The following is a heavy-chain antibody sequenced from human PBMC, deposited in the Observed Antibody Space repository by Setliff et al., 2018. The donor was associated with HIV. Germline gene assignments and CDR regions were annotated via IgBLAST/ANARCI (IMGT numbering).Heavy chain of an antibody. J-gene: IGHJ6*02. CDR3: XRTFGDLNHDHYYYTFDV. CDR2: IHTSGST. D-gene: IGHD3-10*01. CDR1: GGSISNYY. V-gene: IGHV4-4*09. Sequence: PSETLSLTCTVSGGSISNYYWSWIRQPPGKGLEWIGYIHTSGSTNYNPSLKSRVTISVATSKNQFSLKLSPVTAADTAVYYCXRTFGDLNHDHYYYTFDVWGQGTTVTVSS.